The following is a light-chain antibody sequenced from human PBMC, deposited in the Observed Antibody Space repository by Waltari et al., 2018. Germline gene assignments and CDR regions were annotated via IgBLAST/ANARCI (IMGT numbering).Light chain of an antibody. J-gene: IGLJ3*02. CDR2: VNSDGRH. CDR1: SGHSTNI. CDR3: QTGGHGTWV. Sequence: QLVLTQSPSASASLGASVKLTCTLSSGHSTNIIAWLQQQPEKGPRYLMNVNSDGRHNKGVGIPDRFSGSSSGAERYLTISSLQSEDEADYYCQTGGHGTWVFGGGTRLTVL. V-gene: IGLV4-69*01.